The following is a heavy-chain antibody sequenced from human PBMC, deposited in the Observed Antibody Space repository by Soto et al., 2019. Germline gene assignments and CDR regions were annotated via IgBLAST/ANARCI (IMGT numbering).Heavy chain of an antibody. D-gene: IGHD5-12*01. V-gene: IGHV3-23*01. J-gene: IGHJ4*02. Sequence: GGSLRLSCAASGFTFSSYAMSWVRQAPGKGLEWVSAISGSGGSTYYADSVKGRFTISRDNSKNTLYLQMNSLRAEDTAVYYCAKDGGRWLRKEGSFDYWGQGTLVTVSS. CDR2: ISGSGGST. CDR3: AKDGGRWLRKEGSFDY. CDR1: GFTFSSYA.